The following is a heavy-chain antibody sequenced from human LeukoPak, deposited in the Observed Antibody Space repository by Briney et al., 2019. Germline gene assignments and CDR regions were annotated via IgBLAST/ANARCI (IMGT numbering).Heavy chain of an antibody. J-gene: IGHJ6*02. V-gene: IGHV3-7*01. CDR3: ARVGYHHYGLDV. CDR2: INQPANSQ. CDR1: GFTFSNYW. Sequence: PGGSLRLSCAASGFTFSNYWMSWVRQAPGKGLEWVANINQPANSQNTVDSVKGRFTISRDNAQNSLFLQMNSLRAEDSAVYYFARVGYHHYGLDVWGQVTPVIVSS.